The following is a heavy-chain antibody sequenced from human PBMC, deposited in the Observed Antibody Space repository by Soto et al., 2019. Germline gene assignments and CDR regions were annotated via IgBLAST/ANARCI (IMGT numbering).Heavy chain of an antibody. D-gene: IGHD3-3*01. V-gene: IGHV3-23*01. CDR1: GLTFSNYA. CDR3: ATVLRDFWSGYYISYMDV. CDR2: VTGDGVTT. Sequence: GGSLRLSCAASGLTFSNYAMSWVRQAPGKGLEWVSTVTGDGVTTSYADSVKGRFTISRDNSKNTLYLQMSGLRADDTAVYYCATVLRDFWSGYYISYMDVWGKGTTVTVSS. J-gene: IGHJ6*03.